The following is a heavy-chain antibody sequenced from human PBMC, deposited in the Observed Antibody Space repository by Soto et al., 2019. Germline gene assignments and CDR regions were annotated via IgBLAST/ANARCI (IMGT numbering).Heavy chain of an antibody. J-gene: IGHJ4*02. V-gene: IGHV4-59*01. D-gene: IGHD4-17*01. CDR2: IYYSGST. CDR1: GGSISSYY. Sequence: SETLSLTCTVSGGSISSYYWSWIRQPPGKGLEWIGYIYYSGSTNYNPSLKSRVTISVDTSKNQFSLKLSSVTAADTAVYYCARLYGGNSFDYWGQGTLVTVSS. CDR3: ARLYGGNSFDY.